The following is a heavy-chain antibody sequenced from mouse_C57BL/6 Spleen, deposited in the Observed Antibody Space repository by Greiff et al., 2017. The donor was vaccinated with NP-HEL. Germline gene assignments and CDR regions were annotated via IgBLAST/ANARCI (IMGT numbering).Heavy chain of an antibody. V-gene: IGHV1-82*01. CDR3: ARWGGPYAMDY. CDR2: IYPGDGDT. CDR1: GYAFSSSW. J-gene: IGHJ4*01. Sequence: VQGVESGPELVKPGASVKISCKASGYAFSSSWLNWVKQRPGKGLEWIGRIYPGDGDTNYNGKFKGKATLTADKSSSTAYMQLSSLTSEDSAVYYCARWGGPYAMDYWGQGTSVTVSS.